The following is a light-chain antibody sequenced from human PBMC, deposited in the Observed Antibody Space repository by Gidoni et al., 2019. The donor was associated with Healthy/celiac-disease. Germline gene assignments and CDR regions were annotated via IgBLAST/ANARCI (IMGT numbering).Light chain of an antibody. V-gene: IGKV3-11*01. CDR3: QQRSNWPPWT. CDR1: QSVSSY. Sequence: EIVLTQSTATLSLSPGERATLSCRASQSVSSYLAWYQQKPGQAPRLLIYDASNRATGIPARCSGSGSGTDFTLTISSREPEDFAVYYCQQRSNWPPWTFGQGTKVEIK. CDR2: DAS. J-gene: IGKJ1*01.